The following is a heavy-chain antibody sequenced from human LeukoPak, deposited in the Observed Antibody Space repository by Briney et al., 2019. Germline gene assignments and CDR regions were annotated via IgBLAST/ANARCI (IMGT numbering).Heavy chain of an antibody. CDR2: IYYSGST. J-gene: IGHJ4*02. V-gene: IGHV4-59*01. CDR1: GGSISSYY. CDR3: ARTIIAVADTYLDY. D-gene: IGHD6-19*01. Sequence: SETLSLTCTVSGGSISSYYWSWIRQPPGKGLEWIGYIYYSGSTNYNPSLKSRVTISVDTSKNQFSLKLSSVTAADTAVYYCARTIIAVADTYLDYWGQGTLVTVSS.